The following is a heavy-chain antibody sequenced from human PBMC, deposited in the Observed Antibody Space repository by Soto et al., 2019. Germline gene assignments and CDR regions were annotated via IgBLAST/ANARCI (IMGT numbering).Heavy chain of an antibody. CDR3: ARREIQGPIDY. CDR1: GYSISSSNW. J-gene: IGHJ4*02. V-gene: IGHV4-28*01. D-gene: IGHD1-26*01. CDR2: IYYSGTT. Sequence: QVQLQESGPGLVKPSDTLSLTCAVSGYSISSSNWWGWIRQPPGKGLEWIGYIYYSGTTYYNPSLKSPVTTSVDPSKNQFSLKLTSVTAVDTAVYYCARREIQGPIDYWGQGTLVTVSS.